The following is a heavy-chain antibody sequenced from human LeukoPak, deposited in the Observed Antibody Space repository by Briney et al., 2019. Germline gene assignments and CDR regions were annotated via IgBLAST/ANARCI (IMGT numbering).Heavy chain of an antibody. CDR2: INHSGST. CDR3: ARVPSSYDFWSGYSRRIDVAFDI. V-gene: IGHV4-34*01. Sequence: SETLSLTCAVYGGSFSGYYWSWIRQPPGKGLEWIGEINHSGSTNYNPSPKSRVTISVDTSKNQFSLKLSSVTAADTAVYYCARVPSSYDFWSGYSRRIDVAFDIWGQGTMVTVSS. CDR1: GGSFSGYY. J-gene: IGHJ3*02. D-gene: IGHD3-3*01.